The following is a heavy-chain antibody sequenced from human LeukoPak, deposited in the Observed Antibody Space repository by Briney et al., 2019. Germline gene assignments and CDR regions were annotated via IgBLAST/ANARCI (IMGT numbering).Heavy chain of an antibody. J-gene: IGHJ6*03. CDR1: GGTFSSYA. V-gene: IGHV1-69*05. D-gene: IGHD3-10*01. Sequence: ASVKVSCTASGGTFSSYAISWVRQAPGQGLEWMGGIIPIFGTANYAQKFQGRVTITTDESTSTAYMELSSLRSEDTAVYYCARDLSYYYGSGSYYYYMDVWGKGTTVTVSS. CDR3: ARDLSYYYGSGSYYYYMDV. CDR2: IIPIFGTA.